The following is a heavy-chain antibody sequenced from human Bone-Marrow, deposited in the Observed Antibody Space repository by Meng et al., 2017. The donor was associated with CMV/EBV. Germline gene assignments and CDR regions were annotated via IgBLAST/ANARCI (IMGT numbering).Heavy chain of an antibody. CDR1: GYTFTSYD. V-gene: IGHV1-8*01. D-gene: IGHD6-13*01. CDR2: MNPNSGNT. CDR3: AITREDSSSWLYYYYGMDV. Sequence: ASVKVSCKASGYTFTSYDINWVRQATGQELEWMGWMNPNSGNTGYAQKFQGRVTMTRNTSISTAYMELSSLRSEDTAVYYCAITREDSSSWLYYYYGMDVWGQGTTVTVSS. J-gene: IGHJ6*02.